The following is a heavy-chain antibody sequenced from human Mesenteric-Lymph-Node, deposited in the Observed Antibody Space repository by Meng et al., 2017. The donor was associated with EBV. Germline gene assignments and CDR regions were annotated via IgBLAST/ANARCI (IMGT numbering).Heavy chain of an antibody. Sequence: ESGSGRGIVLTTRSLDCGGCGDYNSRSNLWSVLRQPQGTGLEWIGQIYHSAGSSNYHPSLRGRVNISIDRFQNQVLLHLRSVNDADTAVYYCARSETSHYFDSWGQGALVTVSS. CDR1: GDYNSRSNL. V-gene: IGHV4-4*02. CDR2: IYHSAGSS. J-gene: IGHJ4*02. CDR3: ARSETSHYFDS.